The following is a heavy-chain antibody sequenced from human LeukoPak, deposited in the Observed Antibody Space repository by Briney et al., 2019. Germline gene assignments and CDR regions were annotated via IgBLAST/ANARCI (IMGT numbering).Heavy chain of an antibody. CDR3: ARPRKEYYDFWSGYYTHYYYYYMDV. V-gene: IGHV1-69*01. D-gene: IGHD3-3*01. Sequence: GSSVKVSCKASGGTFSSYAISWVRQAPGQGLEWMGGIIPIFGTANYAQKFQGRVTITADESTSTAYMELSSLRSEDTAVYYCARPRKEYYDFWSGYYTHYYYYYMDVWGKGTTVTVSS. CDR1: GGTFSSYA. J-gene: IGHJ6*03. CDR2: IIPIFGTA.